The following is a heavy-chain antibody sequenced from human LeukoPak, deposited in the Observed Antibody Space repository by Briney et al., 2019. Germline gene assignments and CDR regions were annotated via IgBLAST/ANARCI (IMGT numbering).Heavy chain of an antibody. D-gene: IGHD6-19*01. J-gene: IGHJ4*02. Sequence: GGSLRLSCAASGFTFSNAWMSWVRQAPGKGLEWVGRIKSKTDGGTTDYAAPVKGRFTISRDDSKNTLYLQMNSLKTEDTAVYYCTTGFYRQWLSLFDYWGQGTLVTVSS. V-gene: IGHV3-15*01. CDR1: GFTFSNAW. CDR2: IKSKTDGGTT. CDR3: TTGFYRQWLSLFDY.